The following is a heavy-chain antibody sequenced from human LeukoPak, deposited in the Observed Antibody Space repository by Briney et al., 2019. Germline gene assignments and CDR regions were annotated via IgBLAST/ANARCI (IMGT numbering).Heavy chain of an antibody. Sequence: NPSGTLSLTCAVSGGSISSSNWWSWVRQPPGKGLEWIGSIYYSGSTYYNPSLKSRVTISVDTSKNQFSLKLSSVTAADTAVYYCARGGTSGSYFVPDYWGQGTLVTVSS. CDR2: IYYSGST. V-gene: IGHV4-4*02. D-gene: IGHD1-26*01. CDR3: ARGGTSGSYFVPDY. J-gene: IGHJ4*02. CDR1: GGSISSSNW.